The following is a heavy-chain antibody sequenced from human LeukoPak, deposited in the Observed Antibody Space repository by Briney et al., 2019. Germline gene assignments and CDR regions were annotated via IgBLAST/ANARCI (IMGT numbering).Heavy chain of an antibody. V-gene: IGHV3-23*01. Sequence: PGGSLRLSCAASGFTFSTYGVYWVRQAPGKGLKWVSSNSGGSSCYADSVKGRFTISRDNSKNTLYLQMNSLRAEDTAVYYCAKDLGSSGWYIDYWGQGTLVTVSS. CDR2: NSGGSS. D-gene: IGHD6-19*01. CDR1: GFTFSTYG. J-gene: IGHJ4*02. CDR3: AKDLGSSGWYIDY.